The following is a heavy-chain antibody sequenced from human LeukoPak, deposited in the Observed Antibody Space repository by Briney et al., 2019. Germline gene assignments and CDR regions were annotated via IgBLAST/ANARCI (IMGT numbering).Heavy chain of an antibody. D-gene: IGHD4-17*01. CDR3: ARQWGFMTTVTYFDY. V-gene: IGHV4-38-2*01. CDR2: IYHSGGT. CDR1: GYSISSGYY. Sequence: SETLSLTCAVSGYSISSGYYWGWIRQPPGKGLEWIGSIYHSGGTYYNPSLKSRVTISVDTSKNQFSLKLSSVTAADTAVYYCARQWGFMTTVTYFDYWGQGTLVTVSS. J-gene: IGHJ4*02.